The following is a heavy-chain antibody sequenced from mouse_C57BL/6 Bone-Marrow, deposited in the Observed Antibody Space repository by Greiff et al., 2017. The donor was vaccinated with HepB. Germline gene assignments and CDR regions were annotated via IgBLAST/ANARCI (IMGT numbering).Heavy chain of an antibody. CDR2: ISNGGGST. CDR3: ARRGSLWYFDV. V-gene: IGHV5-12*01. Sequence: EVKVEESGGGLVQPGGSLKLSCAASGFTFSDYYMYWVRQTPEKRLEWVAYISNGGGSTYYPDTVKGRFTISRDNAKNTLYLQMSRLKSEDTAMYYCARRGSLWYFDVWGTGTTVTVSS. J-gene: IGHJ1*03. D-gene: IGHD1-1*02. CDR1: GFTFSDYY.